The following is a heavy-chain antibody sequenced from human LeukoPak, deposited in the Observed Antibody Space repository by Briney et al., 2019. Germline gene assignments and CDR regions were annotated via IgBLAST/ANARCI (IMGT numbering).Heavy chain of an antibody. CDR2: ISGSGGST. V-gene: IGHV3-23*01. CDR3: AKGAVAGGLDI. J-gene: IGHJ3*02. CDR1: GFSFTTHA. Sequence: GGSLRLSCVASGFSFTTHAMGWVRQAPGKGLEWVSHISGSGGSTKYSGSVKGRFTISRDNSKNTLYLQMNSLRAEDTAVYFCAKGAVAGGLDIWGQGTMVTVSS. D-gene: IGHD6-19*01.